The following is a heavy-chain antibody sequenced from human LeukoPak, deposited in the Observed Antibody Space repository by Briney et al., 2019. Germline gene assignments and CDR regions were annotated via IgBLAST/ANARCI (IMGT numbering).Heavy chain of an antibody. CDR3: VRGNDYGGPHY. D-gene: IGHD4-23*01. CDR1: GFTFSSYW. J-gene: IGHJ4*02. V-gene: IGHV3-74*01. Sequence: GGSLRLSCAVSGFTFSSYWMHWVRQAPGKGLVWASRIDRDGSRINYADSVKGRFTISRDNGKNTLFLQMNSLRAEDAAVYYCVRGNDYGGPHYWGQGTLVTVSS. CDR2: IDRDGSRI.